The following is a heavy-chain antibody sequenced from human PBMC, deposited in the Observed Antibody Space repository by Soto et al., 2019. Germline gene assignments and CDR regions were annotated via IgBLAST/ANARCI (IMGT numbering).Heavy chain of an antibody. J-gene: IGHJ3*01. CDR1: GFIFTSYA. D-gene: IGHD5-12*01. CDR3: VREGRGSFDF. V-gene: IGHV3-23*01. Sequence: GSLRLSCAASGFIFTSYAMNWVRQAPGKGLEWVSVIGGRGNSAYYADSVQGRFTISRDNSKNTLSLQMSSLTADDTAIYYCVREGRGSFDFWGRGTMVTVS. CDR2: IGGRGNSA.